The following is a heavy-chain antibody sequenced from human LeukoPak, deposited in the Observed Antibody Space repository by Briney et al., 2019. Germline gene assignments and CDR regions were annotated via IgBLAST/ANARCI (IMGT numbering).Heavy chain of an antibody. D-gene: IGHD3-3*01. CDR3: ARGSYDFWSRYYFGGKNWVDP. CDR1: GYTFTSYD. V-gene: IGHV1-8*03. J-gene: IGHJ5*02. Sequence: ASVKVSCKASGYTFTSYDINWVRQATGHGLEGMGWMIPNSGNTGYAQKFQGRVTITRNTSISTAYMELSSLRSEDTAVYYCARGSYDFWSRYYFGGKNWVDPWGQGTLVTVSS. CDR2: MIPNSGNT.